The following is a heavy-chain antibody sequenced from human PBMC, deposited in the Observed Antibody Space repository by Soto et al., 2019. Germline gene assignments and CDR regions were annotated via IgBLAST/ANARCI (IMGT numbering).Heavy chain of an antibody. D-gene: IGHD6-13*01. J-gene: IGHJ6*02. CDR1: GGSISSSSYY. Sequence: SETLSLTCTVSGGSISSSSYYWGWIRQPPGKGLEWIGSIYYSGSTYYNPSLKSRVTISVDTSKNQFSLKLSSVTAADTAVYYCARRGELAIAAAGTGYYYYGMDVWGQGTTVTVSS. CDR3: ARRGELAIAAAGTGYYYYGMDV. V-gene: IGHV4-39*01. CDR2: IYYSGST.